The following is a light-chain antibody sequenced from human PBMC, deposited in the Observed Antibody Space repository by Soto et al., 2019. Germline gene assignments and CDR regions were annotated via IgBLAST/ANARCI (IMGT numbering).Light chain of an antibody. CDR2: DTS. J-gene: IGKJ1*01. Sequence: FVLTQSPVTLSLSPGEGATLSCRASQSVGSTCLAWYQQKPGQAPRLLIYDTSSRATGIPARFSGSGSGTDFTLTICGLEPEDFAVYYCQQCGVSPWTFGQGTKVEI. V-gene: IGKV3-20*01. CDR1: QSVGSTC. CDR3: QQCGVSPWT.